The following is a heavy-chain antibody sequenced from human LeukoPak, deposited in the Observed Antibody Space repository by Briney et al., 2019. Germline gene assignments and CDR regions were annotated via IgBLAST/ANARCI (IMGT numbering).Heavy chain of an antibody. D-gene: IGHD3-22*01. Sequence: GGSLRLSCVASGFTFRTYWMNWFRRAPGKGLEWVGNINHDGGEVNYVDSVKGRFTISRDNAKDSLYLQMNSLRAEDRAMYYCATDRKSYDWSDYRFHYWGQGALVTVSS. CDR3: ATDRKSYDWSDYRFHY. CDR1: GFTFRTYW. V-gene: IGHV3-7*01. CDR2: INHDGGEV. J-gene: IGHJ4*01.